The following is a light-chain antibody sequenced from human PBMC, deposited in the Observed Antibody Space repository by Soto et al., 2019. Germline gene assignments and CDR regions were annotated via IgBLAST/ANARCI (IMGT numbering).Light chain of an antibody. V-gene: IGKV1-6*01. Sequence: AIQMTQSPSSLSASVGDRVTITCRASQAIRTDVAWYQQKPGKAPKLLIFAASSLQSGVSSRFSGSGSGTDFTLTISSLQPEDFATYYCLQDYIFPYTFGQGTKLEIK. CDR3: LQDYIFPYT. CDR1: QAIRTD. J-gene: IGKJ2*01. CDR2: AAS.